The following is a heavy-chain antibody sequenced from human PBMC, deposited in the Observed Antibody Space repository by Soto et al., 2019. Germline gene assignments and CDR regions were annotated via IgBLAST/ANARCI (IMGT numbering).Heavy chain of an antibody. Sequence: ASETLSLTCTVSGGSMSSFYWSWIRQPPGKGLEWIGYMDYSGSTSYNPSLKSRVTISVDTSKNQFSLKLSSVTAADTAVYYCARDRPAAPRLPPWGKAPLVPVS. CDR3: ARDRPAAPRLPP. CDR2: MDYSGST. V-gene: IGHV4-59*12. D-gene: IGHD2-15*01. J-gene: IGHJ5*02. CDR1: GGSMSSFY.